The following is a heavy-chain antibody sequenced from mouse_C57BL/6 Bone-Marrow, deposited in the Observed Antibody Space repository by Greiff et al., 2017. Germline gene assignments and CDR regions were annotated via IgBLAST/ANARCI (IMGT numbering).Heavy chain of an antibody. CDR2: INPYNGGT. J-gene: IGHJ4*01. V-gene: IGHV1-19*01. CDR3: ARPDYYCSSLAMDY. Sequence: VQLKQSGPVLVKPGASVKMSCKASGYTFTDYYMNWVKQSHGKSLEWIGVINPYNGGTSYNQKFKGKATLTVDKSSSTAYMELNSLTSEASAVYDGARPDYYCSSLAMDYWGQGTSVTVSS. CDR1: GYTFTDYY. D-gene: IGHD1-1*01.